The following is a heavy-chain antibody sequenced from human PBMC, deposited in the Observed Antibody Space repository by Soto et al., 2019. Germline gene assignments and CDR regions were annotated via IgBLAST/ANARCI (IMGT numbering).Heavy chain of an antibody. J-gene: IGHJ6*02. CDR2: INPSGDDT. Sequence: ASVKVSCKAFGYTFNAFYMHWVRQAPGQGLEWMGVINPSGDDTSYAQKFQGRVTMTRDTSTSTVYMELSSLRSEDTAVYYCARVALGYDYADVWGQGTTVT. CDR3: ARVALGYDYADV. D-gene: IGHD4-17*01. V-gene: IGHV1-46*02. CDR1: GYTFNAFY.